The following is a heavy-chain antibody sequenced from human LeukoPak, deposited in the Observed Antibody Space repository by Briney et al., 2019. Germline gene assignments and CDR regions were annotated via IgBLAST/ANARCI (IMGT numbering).Heavy chain of an antibody. V-gene: IGHV3-64*01. CDR2: ISGSGVNT. CDR3: ARDSSLGMD. CDR1: GFTFSTYA. J-gene: IGHJ4*02. Sequence: PGGSLRLSCAASGFTFSTYAMYWVRQAPGKGLEYVSAISGSGVNTYYANSVKGGLTISRDNSKNTLYLQLGSLRAEDMAVYYCARDSSLGMDWGQGTLVTVSA. D-gene: IGHD1-26*01.